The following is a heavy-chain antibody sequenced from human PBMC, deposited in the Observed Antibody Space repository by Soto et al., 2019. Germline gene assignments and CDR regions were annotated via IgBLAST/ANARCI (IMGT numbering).Heavy chain of an antibody. CDR3: ARDDPQLITGIMDYYYYGMDV. J-gene: IGHJ6*02. CDR2: ISAYNGNT. Sequence: GASVKVSCKASGYTFTSYGISWVRQAPGQGLEWMGWISAYNGNTNYAQKLQGRVTMTTDTSTSTAYNELRSLRSDDTAVYYCARDDPQLITGIMDYYYYGMDVWGQGTTVTVSS. D-gene: IGHD1-20*01. CDR1: GYTFTSYG. V-gene: IGHV1-18*01.